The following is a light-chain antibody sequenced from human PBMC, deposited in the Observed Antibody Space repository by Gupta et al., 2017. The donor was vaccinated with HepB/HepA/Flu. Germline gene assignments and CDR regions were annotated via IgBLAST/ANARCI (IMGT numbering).Light chain of an antibody. CDR3: SSYTSSSTRV. V-gene: IGLV2-14*01. CDR2: DVG. CDR1: SSDIGGYNY. J-gene: IGLJ2*01. Sequence: QSALTQPASVSGSPGQSITISYTVTSSDIGGYNYVSWYQQHPGKAPKLMIYDVGYRPSGISNRFSGSKSGNTAFLTISGLQAEDEADYYCSSYTSSSTRVFGGGTKLTVL.